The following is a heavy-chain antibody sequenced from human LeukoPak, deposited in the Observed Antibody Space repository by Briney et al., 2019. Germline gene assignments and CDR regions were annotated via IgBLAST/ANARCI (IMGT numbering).Heavy chain of an antibody. CDR1: GYTFTDYY. Sequence: ASVKVSCKASGYTFTDYYMHWVQQAPGKGLEWMGRVDPEDGETIYAGKFQGRVTITADTSTDTAYMELSSLRAEDTAVYYCAKVRQEPSGSYYSYYYYMDVWGKGTTVTVSS. D-gene: IGHD1-26*01. CDR3: AKVRQEPSGSYYSYYYYMDV. V-gene: IGHV1-69-2*01. J-gene: IGHJ6*03. CDR2: VDPEDGET.